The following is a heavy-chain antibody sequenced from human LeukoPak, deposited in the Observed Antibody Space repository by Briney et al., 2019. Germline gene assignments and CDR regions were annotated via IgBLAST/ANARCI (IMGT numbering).Heavy chain of an antibody. D-gene: IGHD6-13*01. V-gene: IGHV1-58*02. CDR1: GLTFTSSA. CDR3: AAGAAAGTGYYYYYYMDV. J-gene: IGHJ6*03. Sequence: GASVKVSCKASGLTFTSSAMQWVRQARGQRLEWIGWIVVGSGNTNYAQKFQERVTITRDMSTSTAYMELSSLRSEDTAVYYCAAGAAAGTGYYYYYYMDVWGKGTTVTVSS. CDR2: IVVGSGNT.